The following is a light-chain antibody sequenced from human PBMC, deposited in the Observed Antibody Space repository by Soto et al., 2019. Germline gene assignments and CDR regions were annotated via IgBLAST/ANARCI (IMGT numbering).Light chain of an antibody. J-gene: IGKJ5*01. V-gene: IGKV1-13*01. Sequence: HLSVSPSSRSASVGDGGTSTCQASHGIDMFSNCLQQQPGKAPKLLIYKASSSESGVPSRISGSGSGTEFPLTITLLAPEDFVVYCCQENDWPPITFGLGTRLEIK. CDR3: QENDWPPIT. CDR1: HGIDMF. CDR2: KAS.